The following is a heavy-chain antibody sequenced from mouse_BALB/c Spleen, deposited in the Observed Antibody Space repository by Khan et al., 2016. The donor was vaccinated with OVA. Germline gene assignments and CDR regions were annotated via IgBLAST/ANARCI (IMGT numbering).Heavy chain of an antibody. CDR3: AKGVWSYYYAVDH. CDR1: GFSLTDYG. D-gene: IGHD2-10*02. CDR2: IWGGGST. Sequence: VKLMESGPGLVAPSQNLSITCSVSGFSLTDYGVSWIRQPPGKGLEWLGVIWGGGSTYYNSALESRLSISKDNSKSQVFLKMNSLQTDDTARYYCAKGVWSYYYAVDHWGQGTSVTVSS. V-gene: IGHV2-6-5*01. J-gene: IGHJ4*01.